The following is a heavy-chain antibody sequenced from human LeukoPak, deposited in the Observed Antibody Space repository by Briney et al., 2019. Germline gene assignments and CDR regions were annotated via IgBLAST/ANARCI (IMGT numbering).Heavy chain of an antibody. Sequence: PSETLSLTCTVSGGSISRYYWSWIRQPPGKGLEWIGYVSDSGSTNYNPSLKSRGTVSVDTSKDHFSMKLTSVTAADTAVYYGARTGSSWPLYYYYYMDDWGKGTTVTVSS. D-gene: IGHD6-13*01. J-gene: IGHJ6*03. V-gene: IGHV4-59*01. CDR2: VSDSGST. CDR3: ARTGSSWPLYYYYYMDD. CDR1: GGSISRYY.